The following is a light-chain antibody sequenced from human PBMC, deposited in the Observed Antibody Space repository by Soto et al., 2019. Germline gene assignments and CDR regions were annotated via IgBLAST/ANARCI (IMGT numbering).Light chain of an antibody. CDR3: QQYASSPWT. J-gene: IGKJ1*01. Sequence: EIVLTQSPGTLSLSPGERATLSCRASQSVSSNYFAWYQQKPGQAPRLLIYVASSRATGNPDRFSGSESGTDFTLNISRREPEDFAVYHCQQYASSPWTFGQGTKVEIK. CDR2: VAS. V-gene: IGKV3-20*01. CDR1: QSVSSNY.